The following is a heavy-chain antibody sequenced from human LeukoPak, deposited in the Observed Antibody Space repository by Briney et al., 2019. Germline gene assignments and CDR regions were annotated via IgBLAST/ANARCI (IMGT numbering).Heavy chain of an antibody. CDR1: GFTFSDYY. CDR2: ISSSGSTI. D-gene: IGHD2-21*02. CDR3: AKDRGTYCGGDCYSDI. J-gene: IGHJ3*02. Sequence: GGSLRLSCAASGFTFSDYYMSWIRQAPGKGLEWVSYISSSGSTIYYADSVKGRFTISRDNAKNSLYLQMNSLRAEDTAVYYCAKDRGTYCGGDCYSDIWGQGTMVTVSS. V-gene: IGHV3-11*01.